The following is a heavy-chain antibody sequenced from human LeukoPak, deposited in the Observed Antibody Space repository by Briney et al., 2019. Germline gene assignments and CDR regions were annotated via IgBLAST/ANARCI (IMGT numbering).Heavy chain of an antibody. V-gene: IGHV3-74*01. J-gene: IGHJ5*01. CDR2: INSDGSST. CDR1: GFTFSSYW. Sequence: GGSLRLSCAASGFTFSSYWMHWVRQDPGKGLVWASRINSDGSSTTYADSVKGRFTISRDNAKNMLYLQMNGLRVEDTAVYYCARDPAPQGWFDSWGQGTLVIVSS. CDR3: ARDPAPQGWFDS.